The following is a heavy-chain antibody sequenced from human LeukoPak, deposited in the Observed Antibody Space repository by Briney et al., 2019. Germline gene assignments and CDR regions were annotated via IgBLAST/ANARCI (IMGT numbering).Heavy chain of an antibody. Sequence: PGGSLRLSCAASGFTFSSYWMHWVRQAPGKGLVWVSGINSDGSSTSYADSVKGRFTISRDNAKNRLYLQMNSLRAVDTAVYYCATSYYDSSGYYFGDAFDIWGQGTMVTVSS. CDR1: GFTFSSYW. J-gene: IGHJ3*02. V-gene: IGHV3-74*01. D-gene: IGHD3-22*01. CDR2: INSDGSST. CDR3: ATSYYDSSGYYFGDAFDI.